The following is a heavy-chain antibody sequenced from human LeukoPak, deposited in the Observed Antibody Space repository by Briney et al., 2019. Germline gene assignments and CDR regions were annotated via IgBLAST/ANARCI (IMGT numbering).Heavy chain of an antibody. J-gene: IGHJ5*02. D-gene: IGHD3-22*01. Sequence: SQTLSLTCTVSGGSIASDANNWTWIPQLPGKGLVWIAYIYSTGSTFFNPSLKSRLTMSLDTSANQYPLEVSSVTASDTAYYYCASETARRGRQVVISSTWGQGILVTVSS. CDR1: GGSIASDANN. CDR2: IYSTGST. CDR3: ASETARRGRQVVISST. V-gene: IGHV4-31*03.